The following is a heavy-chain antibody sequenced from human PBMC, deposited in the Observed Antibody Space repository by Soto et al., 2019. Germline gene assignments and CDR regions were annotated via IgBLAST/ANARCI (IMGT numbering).Heavy chain of an antibody. CDR3: ARFRYLGGGSGS. CDR1: GGSISSSSYY. V-gene: IGHV4-39*01. Sequence: QLQLQESGPGLVKPSETLSLTCTVSGGSISSSSYYWGWIRQPPGKGLEWIGSIYYGGSTYYNPSLKSRVTISVDTSKNQFSLKLSSVTAADTAVYYCARFRYLGGGSGSWGQGTLVTVSS. D-gene: IGHD3-10*01. CDR2: IYYGGST. J-gene: IGHJ4*02.